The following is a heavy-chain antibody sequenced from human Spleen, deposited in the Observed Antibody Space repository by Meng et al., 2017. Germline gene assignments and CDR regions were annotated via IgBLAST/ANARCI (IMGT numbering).Heavy chain of an antibody. CDR1: GTTFPDNF. CDR3: ARDEDISAAGKLFGDY. CDR2: INPKSGDT. J-gene: IGHJ4*02. Sequence: GEGRKPGAPAEGSAKPSGTTFPDNFTACGRRAAGQGLEWRGRINPKSGDTNYAQKFQARVTMTGDTSISTACMELSGLRSDDTAMYYCARDEDISAAGKLFGDYWGQGTLVTVSS. V-gene: IGHV1-2*06. D-gene: IGHD6-25*01.